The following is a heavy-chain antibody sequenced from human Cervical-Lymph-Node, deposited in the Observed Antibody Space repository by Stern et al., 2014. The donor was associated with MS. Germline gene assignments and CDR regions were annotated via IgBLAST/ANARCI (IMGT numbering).Heavy chain of an antibody. CDR1: GGSITSRAYS. Sequence: QLQLQESGPGLLKPSETLSLICTVSGGSITSRAYSWGWIRQSPGKGLQWIGSISYSGSTYYNPSLKTRVTISVDTSKNQFSLKMRSVTTADTALYYCARRGFTYCFDYWGQGSLVTVSS. J-gene: IGHJ4*02. CDR2: ISYSGST. D-gene: IGHD3-10*01. CDR3: ARRGFTYCFDY. V-gene: IGHV4-39*01.